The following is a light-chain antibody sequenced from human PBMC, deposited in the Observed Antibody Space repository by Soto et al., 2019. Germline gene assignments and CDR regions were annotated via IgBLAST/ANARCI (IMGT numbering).Light chain of an antibody. CDR1: QSVGSH. V-gene: IGKV3-15*01. CDR3: QQYDNWPPFT. Sequence: EIVMTQYPATLYVYPAERATLSCRASQSVGSHLAWYQQRPGQSPRLLIYGASYRATGIPARFSGSGSGTDFTLTISSLQSEDFAVYYCQQYDNWPPFTFGPGTKVDIK. CDR2: GAS. J-gene: IGKJ3*01.